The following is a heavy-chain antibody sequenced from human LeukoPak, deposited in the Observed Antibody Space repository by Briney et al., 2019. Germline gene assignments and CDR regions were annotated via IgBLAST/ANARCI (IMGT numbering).Heavy chain of an antibody. J-gene: IGHJ4*02. CDR1: GFTFSSYS. D-gene: IGHD3-3*01. CDR3: ARVADITIFGVVIAPLDY. CDR2: ISSSSSTI. V-gene: IGHV3-48*04. Sequence: GGSLRLSCAASGFTFSSYSMNWVRQAPGKGLEWVSYISSSSSTIYYADSVKGRFTISRDNAKNSLYLQMNSLRAEDTAVYYCARVADITIFGVVIAPLDYWGQGTLVTVSS.